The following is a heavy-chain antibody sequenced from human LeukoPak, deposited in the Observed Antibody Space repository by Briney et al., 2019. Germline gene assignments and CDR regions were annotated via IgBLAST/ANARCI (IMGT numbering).Heavy chain of an antibody. CDR3: ARHTPGHIYDIAAAVGAFDI. V-gene: IGHV4-59*08. CDR2: IYYSGST. D-gene: IGHD6-13*01. J-gene: IGHJ3*02. Sequence: KPSETLSLTCTVSGGSISSYYWSWIRQPPGKGLEWIGYIYYSGSTNYYPSLKSRVTISVDTSKNQFSLKLSSVTAADTAVYYCARHTPGHIYDIAAAVGAFDIWGQGTMVTVSS. CDR1: GGSISSYY.